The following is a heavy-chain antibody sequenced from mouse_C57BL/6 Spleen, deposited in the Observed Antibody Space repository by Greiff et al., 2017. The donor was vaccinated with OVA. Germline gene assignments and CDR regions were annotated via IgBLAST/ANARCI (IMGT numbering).Heavy chain of an antibody. V-gene: IGHV1-22*01. CDR2: INPNNGGT. CDR1: GYTFTDYN. Sequence: EVQLQQSGPELVKPGASVKLSCKASGYTFTDYNMHWVKQSPGKSLEWIGYINPNNGGTSYNQKFKGKATLTVNKSSSTAYMELRSLTSEDSAVYYCAREGLRRYFDVWGTGTTVTVSS. CDR3: AREGLRRYFDV. J-gene: IGHJ1*03.